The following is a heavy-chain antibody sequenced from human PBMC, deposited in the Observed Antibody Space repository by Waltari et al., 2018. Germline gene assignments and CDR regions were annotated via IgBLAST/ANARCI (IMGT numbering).Heavy chain of an antibody. CDR3: AAPEIDPAAIAAYYYYGMDV. CDR1: GFTFSSYA. J-gene: IGHJ6*02. CDR2: ISGSGGST. Sequence: EVQLVESGGGLVQPGGSLRLSCAASGFTFSSYAMSWVRQAPGKGLEWVSAISGSGGSTYYADSVKGRFTISRDNSKNTLYLQRNSLRAEDTAVYYCAAPEIDPAAIAAYYYYGMDVWGQGTTVTVSS. D-gene: IGHD2-2*02. V-gene: IGHV3-23*04.